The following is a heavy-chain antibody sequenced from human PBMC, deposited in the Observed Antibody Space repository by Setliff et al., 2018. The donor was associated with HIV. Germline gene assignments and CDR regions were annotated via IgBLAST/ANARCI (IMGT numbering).Heavy chain of an antibody. D-gene: IGHD6-6*01. CDR3: ARGANFPYSSSSDY. CDR2: FDPQDGET. J-gene: IGHJ4*02. V-gene: IGHV1-24*01. CDR1: GYTLSELS. Sequence: ASVKVSCKVYGYTLSELSIHWVRQAPGKGLEWMGYFDPQDGETVYAQKFQGRVTMTGDTSISAAFLELSSLTSDDTAVYYCARGANFPYSSSSDYWGQGTLVTVSS.